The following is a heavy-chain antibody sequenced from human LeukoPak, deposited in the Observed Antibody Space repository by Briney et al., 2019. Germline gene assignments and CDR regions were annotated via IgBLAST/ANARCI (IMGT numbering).Heavy chain of an antibody. CDR1: GYSFTSYW. CDR3: ARQILYSSSWYYWFDP. CDR2: IYPGDSDT. Sequence: RSGESLKISCKGSGYSFTSYWICWVRQMPGKGLEWMGIIYPGDSDTRYSPSFQGQVTISADKSISTAYLQWSSLKASDTAMYYCARQILYSSSWYYWFDPWGQGTLVTVSS. J-gene: IGHJ5*02. D-gene: IGHD6-13*01. V-gene: IGHV5-51*01.